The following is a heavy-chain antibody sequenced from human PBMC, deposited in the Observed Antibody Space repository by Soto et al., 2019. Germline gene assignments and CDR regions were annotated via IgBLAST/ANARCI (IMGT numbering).Heavy chain of an antibody. CDR2: IKQDGGEE. V-gene: IGHV3-7*01. CDR1: GFIFSDYS. CDR3: ARVYYESRGPTKYRAFDF. J-gene: IGHJ3*01. D-gene: IGHD3-22*01. Sequence: PXVSLLLSCAASGFIFSDYSMSWVRQSPGKGLEGVANIKQDGGEEDYVDSVKGRLTISGDNAKNSLYLQMNSLRAEDTAVYYCARVYYESRGPTKYRAFDFWGQGTMVTVSS.